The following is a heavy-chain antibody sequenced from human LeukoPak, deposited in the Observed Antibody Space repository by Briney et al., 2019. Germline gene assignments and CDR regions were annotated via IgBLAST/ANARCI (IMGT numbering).Heavy chain of an antibody. CDR3: ARGPGYSGYDSIGGYYFDY. Sequence: PSETLSLTCAVYGGSFSGYYWSWIRQPPGKGLEWIGEINHSGSTDYNPSPKSRVTISVDTSKNQFSLKLSSVTAADTAVYYCARGPGYSGYDSIGGYYFDYWGQGTLVTVSS. J-gene: IGHJ4*02. D-gene: IGHD5-12*01. CDR1: GGSFSGYY. V-gene: IGHV4-34*01. CDR2: INHSGST.